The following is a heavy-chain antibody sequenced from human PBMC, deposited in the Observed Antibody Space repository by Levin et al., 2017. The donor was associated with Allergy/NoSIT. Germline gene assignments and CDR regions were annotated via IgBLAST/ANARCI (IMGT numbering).Heavy chain of an antibody. J-gene: IGHJ3*02. CDR3: ASHGTMNDAFDI. Sequence: KISCKASGGTFSSYAISWVRQAPGQGLEWMGGIIPIFGTANYAQKFQGRVTITADESTSTAYMELSSLRSEDTAVYYCASHGTMNDAFDIWGQGTMVTVSS. CDR1: GGTFSSYA. CDR2: IIPIFGTA. D-gene: IGHD3-22*01. V-gene: IGHV1-69*01.